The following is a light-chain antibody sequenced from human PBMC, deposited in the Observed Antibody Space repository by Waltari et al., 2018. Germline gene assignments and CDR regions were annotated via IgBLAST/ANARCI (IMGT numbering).Light chain of an antibody. CDR2: DVT. Sequence: QSALTQPASASGSPGQSITISCSGTSSDVGGYNYVSWYQQHPGNAPKLIIFDVTRWPSGVSNRFSGSKSGNTASLTIFGLQAEDEADYYCASYTSTRTVVFGGGTRVTVL. CDR1: SSDVGGYNY. J-gene: IGLJ2*01. CDR3: ASYTSTRTVV. V-gene: IGLV2-14*03.